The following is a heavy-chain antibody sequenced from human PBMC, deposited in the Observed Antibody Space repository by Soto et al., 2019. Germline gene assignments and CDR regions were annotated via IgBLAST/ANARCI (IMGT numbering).Heavy chain of an antibody. V-gene: IGHV4-59*08. Sequence: SETLSLTCTVSGGSLSSYYWSWIRQPPGKGLEWVGYMYNSGSANYTPSLKSRVTISVDMSQNQFSLKLTSVTAADTAVYYCARHGAIYSNSWYDFDYWGQGTLVT. J-gene: IGHJ4*02. CDR3: ARHGAIYSNSWYDFDY. D-gene: IGHD5-18*01. CDR1: GGSLSSYY. CDR2: MYNSGSA.